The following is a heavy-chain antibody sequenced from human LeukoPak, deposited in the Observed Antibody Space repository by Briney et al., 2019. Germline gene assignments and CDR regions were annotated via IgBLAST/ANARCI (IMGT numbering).Heavy chain of an antibody. CDR1: GGSISSYY. CDR2: FHHSGNT. Sequence: SETLSLTCTVSGGSISSYYWTWIRQPPGKGLEWIGHFHHSGNTNYNPALKSRITLSVDTSKNEFSLKMSSVTAADTAVYYCAAGRQWLVYDFWGQGALVTVSS. CDR3: AAGRQWLVYDF. D-gene: IGHD6-19*01. J-gene: IGHJ4*02. V-gene: IGHV4-59*03.